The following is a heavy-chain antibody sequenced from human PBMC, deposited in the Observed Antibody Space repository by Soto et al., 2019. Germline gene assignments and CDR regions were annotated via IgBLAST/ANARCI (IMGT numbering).Heavy chain of an antibody. J-gene: IGHJ5*02. V-gene: IGHV1-69*01. CDR3: AREGVPYSYAKNWFDP. CDR2: IIPIFGSA. Sequence: QVQLVQSGAEVKKPGSSVKVSCKASGGTFSSYAISWVRQAPGQGLEWMGGIIPIFGSANYAQKFQGRVTITADESTSTAYMELSSLRSEDTAVYYCAREGVPYSYAKNWFDPWGQGTLVTVSS. D-gene: IGHD5-18*01. CDR1: GGTFSSYA.